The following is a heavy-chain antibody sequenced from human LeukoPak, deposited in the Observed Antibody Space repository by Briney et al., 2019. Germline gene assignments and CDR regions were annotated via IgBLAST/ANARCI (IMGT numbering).Heavy chain of an antibody. CDR1: GFTFTSSA. CDR2: IVVGSGNT. J-gene: IGHJ6*03. Sequence: GTSVKVSCKASGFTFTSSAVQWVRQARGQRLEWIGWIVVGSGNTNYAQKFQERVTITRDMSTSTAYMELSSLRSEDTAVYYCAGVGFPGIAAAGTDYYYYMDVWGKGTTVTISS. V-gene: IGHV1-58*01. CDR3: AGVGFPGIAAAGTDYYYYMDV. D-gene: IGHD6-13*01.